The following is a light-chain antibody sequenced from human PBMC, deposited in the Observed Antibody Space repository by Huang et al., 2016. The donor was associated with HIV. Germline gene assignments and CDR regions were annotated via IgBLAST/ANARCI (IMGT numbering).Light chain of an antibody. CDR3: QQYDSLPRT. CDR1: RHIYSY. Sequence: DIQMTQSPSSLSASIGDRVTITCRASRHIYSYLNWYQRGPGKAPKLLIYDAANLEVGVPSRFSGSGSGRNFTLIISSLQPEDFATYYCQQYDSLPRTFGPGTKV. J-gene: IGKJ3*01. CDR2: DAA. V-gene: IGKV1-33*01.